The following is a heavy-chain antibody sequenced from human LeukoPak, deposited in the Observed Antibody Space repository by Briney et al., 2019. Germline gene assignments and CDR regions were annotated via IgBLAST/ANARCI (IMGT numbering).Heavy chain of an antibody. CDR3: ARAIGCSSTSCYKWAFDY. CDR2: ISWNSGSI. D-gene: IGHD2-2*02. CDR1: GFTFGDYA. Sequence: PGGSLRLSCTASGFTFGDYAMHWVRQAPGKGLEWVSGISWNSGSIGYADSVKGRFTISRDYAKNSLYLQMNSLRAEDTAVYYCARAIGCSSTSCYKWAFDYWGQGTLVTVSS. V-gene: IGHV3-9*01. J-gene: IGHJ4*02.